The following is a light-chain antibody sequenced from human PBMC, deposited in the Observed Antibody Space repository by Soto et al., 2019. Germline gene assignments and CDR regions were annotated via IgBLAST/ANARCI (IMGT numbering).Light chain of an antibody. J-gene: IGLJ2*01. V-gene: IGLV2-14*01. CDR2: DVS. CDR3: SSHTSSSTLGV. Sequence: QSVLTQPASVSGSPGQSITISCTGTSSDVGGYNYVSWYQQHPGKAPKLMIYDVSNRPSGVSNRFSGSKSGNTASLTSSGLQAEDDADYYCSSHTSSSTLGVFGGGTQLTGL. CDR1: SSDVGGYNY.